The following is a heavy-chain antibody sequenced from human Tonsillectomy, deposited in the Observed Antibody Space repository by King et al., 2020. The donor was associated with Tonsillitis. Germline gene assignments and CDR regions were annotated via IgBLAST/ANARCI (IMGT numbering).Heavy chain of an antibody. D-gene: IGHD5-12*01. CDR3: ARDQDSGYVN. CDR1: GFTFSSYN. Sequence: EVQLVESGGGLVKPGGSLRLSCAASGFTFSSYNMNWVRQAPGKGLEWVSSISYSMGYIIYADSVKGRFTISRDNAKNSLYLQMNSLRAEDTAVYYCARDQDSGYVNWGQGTLVTVSS. CDR2: ISYSMGYI. V-gene: IGHV3-21*01. J-gene: IGHJ4*02.